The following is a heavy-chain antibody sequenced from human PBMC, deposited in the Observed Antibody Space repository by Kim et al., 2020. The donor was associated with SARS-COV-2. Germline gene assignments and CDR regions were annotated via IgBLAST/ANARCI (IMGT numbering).Heavy chain of an antibody. CDR1: GGSFSGYY. D-gene: IGHD3-22*01. J-gene: IGHJ4*02. CDR3: ARPSSGDYYDSSGYFDY. CDR2: INHSGST. V-gene: IGHV4-34*01. Sequence: SETLSLTCAVYGGSFSGYYWSWIRQPPGKGLEWIGEINHSGSTNYNPSLKSRVTISVDTSKNQFSLKLSSVTAADTAVYYCARPSSGDYYDSSGYFDYWGQGTLVTVSS.